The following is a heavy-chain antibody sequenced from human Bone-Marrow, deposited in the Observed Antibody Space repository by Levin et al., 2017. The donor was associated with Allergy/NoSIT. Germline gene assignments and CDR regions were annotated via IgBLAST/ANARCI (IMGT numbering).Heavy chain of an antibody. J-gene: IGHJ3*02. CDR3: ARDRCSGGACYRNSFDI. D-gene: IGHD2-15*01. CDR2: IYYDGIKK. CDR1: GFTFSNYG. V-gene: IGHV3-33*01. Sequence: GGSLRLSCSASGFTFSNYGMHWVRQAPGKGLEWVALIYYDGIKKYYPDSVKGRFTISRDNSKNTLYLEMNSLRAEDTAVYYCARDRCSGGACYRNSFDIWGQGTTVTVSS.